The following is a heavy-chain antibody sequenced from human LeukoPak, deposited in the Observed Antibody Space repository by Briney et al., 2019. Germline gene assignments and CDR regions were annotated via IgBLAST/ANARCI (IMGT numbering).Heavy chain of an antibody. D-gene: IGHD6-13*01. J-gene: IGHJ4*02. CDR3: ARASITGYSSSWFDY. V-gene: IGHV4-61*05. Sequence: SETLSLTCTVSGGSISSSSYYWGWIRQPPGKGLEWIGYIYYSGSTNYNPSLKSRVTISVDTSKNQFSLKLSSVTAADTAVYYCARASITGYSSSWFDYWGQGTLVTVSS. CDR1: GGSISSSSYY. CDR2: IYYSGST.